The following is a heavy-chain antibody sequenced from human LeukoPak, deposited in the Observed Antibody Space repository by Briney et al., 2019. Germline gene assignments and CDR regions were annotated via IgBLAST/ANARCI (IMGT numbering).Heavy chain of an antibody. D-gene: IGHD3-10*01. Sequence: GGSLRLSCAASGFTFSSYAMHWVRQAPGKGLEWVAFIRYAGINKYYADSVKGRFTISRDNAKNSLYLQMNSLRAEDTAVYYCARDGYHYYGSGTYFGYYYMDVWGKGTTVTISS. CDR3: ARDGYHYYGSGTYFGYYYMDV. CDR1: GFTFSSYA. J-gene: IGHJ6*03. CDR2: IRYAGINK. V-gene: IGHV3-30*02.